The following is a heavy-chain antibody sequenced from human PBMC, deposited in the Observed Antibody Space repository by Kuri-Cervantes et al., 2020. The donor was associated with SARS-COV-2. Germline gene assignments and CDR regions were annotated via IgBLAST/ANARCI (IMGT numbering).Heavy chain of an antibody. J-gene: IGHJ4*02. V-gene: IGHV3-23*03. CDR3: AKDQAYYDSSGQFDY. CDR2: IYSGGSST. D-gene: IGHD3-22*01. Sequence: GESLKISCAASGFTFSSYAMSWVRQAPGKGLEWVSVIYSGGSSTYYADSVKGRFTISRDNSKNTLYLQMNSLRAEDTAVYYCAKDQAYYDSSGQFDYWGQGTLVTVSS. CDR1: GFTFSSYA.